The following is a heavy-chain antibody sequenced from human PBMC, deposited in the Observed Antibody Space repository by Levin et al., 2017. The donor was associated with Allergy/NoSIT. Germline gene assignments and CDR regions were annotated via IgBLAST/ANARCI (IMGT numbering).Heavy chain of an antibody. J-gene: IGHJ4*02. CDR2: IHHSGNA. V-gene: IGHV4-59*08. Sequence: SETLSLTCSVSGDSVINHYWSWIRQPPGKGLEWIAYIHHSGNANYNPSLRGRATMSIDTSKNQFSLNLRSVTAADTAVYYCVRLEGATKDAFDYWGQGTLVTVSS. D-gene: IGHD2-15*01. CDR1: GDSVINHY. CDR3: VRLEGATKDAFDY.